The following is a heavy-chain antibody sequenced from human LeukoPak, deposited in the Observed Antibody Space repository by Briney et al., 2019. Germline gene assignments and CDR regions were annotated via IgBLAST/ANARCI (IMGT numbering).Heavy chain of an antibody. CDR3: AREASDYYDSSGGFDY. V-gene: IGHV3-7*01. CDR1: GFTFSSYW. D-gene: IGHD3-22*01. Sequence: GESLRLSCAASGFTFSSYWMNWVRQAPGKGLEWVANIKQDGSDKYYVDSVKGRFTISRDNAKNSLYLQMNSLRAEDTAVYYCAREASDYYDSSGGFDYGGQGTLVTVSS. CDR2: IKQDGSDK. J-gene: IGHJ4*02.